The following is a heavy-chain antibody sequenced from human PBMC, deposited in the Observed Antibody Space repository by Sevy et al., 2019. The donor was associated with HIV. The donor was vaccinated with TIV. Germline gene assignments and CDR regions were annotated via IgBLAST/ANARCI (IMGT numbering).Heavy chain of an antibody. Sequence: GGSLRLSCAASGFDFSPYAMHWVRQAPGKGLEWVAFISYDGKYTYYADSVKGRFTVSRDNSKKTIYLQMNSLTIEDTAVFYCARHPGIQRVSEMFDHWGQGTLVTVSS. CDR3: ARHPGIQRVSEMFDH. CDR1: GFDFSPYA. V-gene: IGHV3-30*04. CDR2: ISYDGKYT. D-gene: IGHD5-18*01. J-gene: IGHJ5*02.